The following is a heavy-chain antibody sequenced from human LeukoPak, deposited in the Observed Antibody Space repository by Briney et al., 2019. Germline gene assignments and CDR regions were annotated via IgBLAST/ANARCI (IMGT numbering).Heavy chain of an antibody. Sequence: SETLSLTCTVSGGSISSTIYYCAWIRQPPGKGLEWIGSIYYGGKTYYNPSLKSRVTTSVDTSKNQFSLKLSSVTAADTAVYYCARHLGGSGSSDAFDIWGQGTMVTVSS. J-gene: IGHJ3*02. CDR1: GGSISSTIYY. V-gene: IGHV4-39*01. CDR3: ARHLGGSGSSDAFDI. D-gene: IGHD3-3*01. CDR2: IYYGGKT.